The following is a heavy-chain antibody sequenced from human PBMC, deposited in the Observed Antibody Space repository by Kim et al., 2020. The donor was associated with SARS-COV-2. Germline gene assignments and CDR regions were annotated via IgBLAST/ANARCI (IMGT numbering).Heavy chain of an antibody. D-gene: IGHD4-17*01. Sequence: GGSLRLSCAASGFTFSDHYMDWVRQAPGKGLEWVGRTRNKANSYTTEYAASVKGRFTISRDDSKNSLYLQMNSLKTEDTAVYYCAREGRLRPYGMDVWGQGTTVTVSS. CDR2: TRNKANSYTT. V-gene: IGHV3-72*01. J-gene: IGHJ6*02. CDR3: AREGRLRPYGMDV. CDR1: GFTFSDHY.